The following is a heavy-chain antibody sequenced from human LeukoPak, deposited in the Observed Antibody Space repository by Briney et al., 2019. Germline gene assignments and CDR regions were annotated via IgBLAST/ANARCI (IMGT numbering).Heavy chain of an antibody. Sequence: QAGGSLRLSCAASGFTFSSYAMTWVRQAPGKGLEWVSTITSGGDIYYTDSVKGRFTISRDNSRNTLYLQMDSLRAEDTAVYYCAKKYAVDSTNWYKIFDHWGQGTLVTVS. J-gene: IGHJ5*02. CDR2: ITSGGDI. V-gene: IGHV3-23*01. CDR3: AKKYAVDSTNWYKIFDH. CDR1: GFTFSSYA. D-gene: IGHD1/OR15-1a*01.